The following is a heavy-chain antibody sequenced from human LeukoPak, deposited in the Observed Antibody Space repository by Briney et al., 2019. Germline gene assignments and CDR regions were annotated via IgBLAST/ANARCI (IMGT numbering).Heavy chain of an antibody. CDR3: ARTWMYYDILTGYYRGGPYFDY. CDR1: GFTFSSYA. V-gene: IGHV3-23*01. CDR2: ISGSGGST. D-gene: IGHD3-9*01. J-gene: IGHJ4*02. Sequence: RGSLRLSCAAPGFTFSSYAMSWVRQAPGKGLEWVSAISGSGGSTHYTDSVKGRFTISKDNSKNTLYLQMNSLRAEDTAVYYCARTWMYYDILTGYYRGGPYFDYWGQGTLVTVSS.